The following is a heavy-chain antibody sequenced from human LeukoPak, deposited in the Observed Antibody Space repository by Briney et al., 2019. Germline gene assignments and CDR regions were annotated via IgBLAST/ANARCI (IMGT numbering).Heavy chain of an antibody. J-gene: IGHJ4*02. D-gene: IGHD3-10*01. Sequence: ASVKVSCKASGYTFTGYYMHWVRQAPGQGLEWMGWINPNSGGTNYAQKFQGRVTMTRDTSISTAYMVLSRLRSDDTAVYYCARDRWFGNQLEYYFDYWGQGTLVTVSS. V-gene: IGHV1-2*02. CDR1: GYTFTGYY. CDR2: INPNSGGT. CDR3: ARDRWFGNQLEYYFDY.